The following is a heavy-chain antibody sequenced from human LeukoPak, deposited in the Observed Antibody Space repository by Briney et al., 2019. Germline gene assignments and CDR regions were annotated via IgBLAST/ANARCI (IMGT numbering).Heavy chain of an antibody. CDR3: ASPRGYSYGYLVNLVY. J-gene: IGHJ4*02. D-gene: IGHD5-18*01. CDR1: GYTFTNYD. Sequence: SVKVSCKASGYTFTNYDFNWMRQAPGQGLEWMGGIIPIFGTANYAQKFQGRVTITADESTSTAYMELSSLRSEDTAVYYCASPRGYSYGYLVNLVYWGQGTLVTVSS. CDR2: IIPIFGTA. V-gene: IGHV1-69*13.